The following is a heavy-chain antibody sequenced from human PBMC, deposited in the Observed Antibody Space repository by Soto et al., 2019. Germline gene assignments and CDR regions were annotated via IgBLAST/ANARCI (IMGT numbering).Heavy chain of an antibody. D-gene: IGHD2-21*02. CDR1: GGSISRAGYS. Sequence: QLQLQESGSRLVKPSQTLSLTCAVSGGSISRAGYSWSWMRQSPGKGLEWIGYIYNSGSTFYNPSLKSRLNTSGDRAKRHLSMQLNSVTPAATAVYYCASSRVATTYFDYWGKGPLVTVSS. J-gene: IGHJ4*02. CDR3: ASSRVATTYFDY. CDR2: IYNSGST. V-gene: IGHV4-30-2*06.